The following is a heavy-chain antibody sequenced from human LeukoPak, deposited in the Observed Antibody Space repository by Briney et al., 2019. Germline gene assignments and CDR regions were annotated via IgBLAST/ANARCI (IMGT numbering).Heavy chain of an antibody. D-gene: IGHD5-12*01. V-gene: IGHV3-23*01. J-gene: IGHJ4*02. Sequence: PGGSLRLSCAASGFTFTNYGMNWVRQAPGKGLEWVSAISHTGDHTYYADSVKGRFTIPRDNSKNTLNLQMNSLRAEDTALYYCARAYSGYDGVDYWGQGTLVTVSS. CDR3: ARAYSGYDGVDY. CDR2: ISHTGDHT. CDR1: GFTFTNYG.